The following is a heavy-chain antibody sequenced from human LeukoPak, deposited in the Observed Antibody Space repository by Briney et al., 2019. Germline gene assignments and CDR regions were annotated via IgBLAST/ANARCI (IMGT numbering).Heavy chain of an antibody. Sequence: PGGSLRLSCAASGFTFSSYSMNWVRQAPGKGLEWVSSISSSSSYIYYADSVRGRFTISRDNAKNSLYLQMNSLRAEDTAVYYCARATEQWLVFRSGYYGKDVWGQGTTVTVSS. CDR3: ARATEQWLVFRSGYYGKDV. CDR1: GFTFSSYS. J-gene: IGHJ6*02. V-gene: IGHV3-21*01. D-gene: IGHD6-19*01. CDR2: ISSSSSYI.